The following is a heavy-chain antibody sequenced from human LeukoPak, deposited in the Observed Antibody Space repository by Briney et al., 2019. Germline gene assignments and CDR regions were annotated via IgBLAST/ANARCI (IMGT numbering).Heavy chain of an antibody. V-gene: IGHV3-7*03. D-gene: IGHD1-26*01. Sequence: PGGSLRLSCVASGFSFSSYWMSWVRQTPGKGLEWVANIKQEGSARYYVDSVTGRFTISRDNAMNSLYLQMNSLRVEDTAIYYCAKGRRTPLVGTITKSWIDYWGQGTLVTVSS. CDR3: AKGRRTPLVGTITKSWIDY. CDR1: GFSFSSYW. J-gene: IGHJ4*02. CDR2: IKQEGSAR.